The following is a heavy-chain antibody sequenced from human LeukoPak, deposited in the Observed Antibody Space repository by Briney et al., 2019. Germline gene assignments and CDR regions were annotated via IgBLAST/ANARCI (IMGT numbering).Heavy chain of an antibody. CDR1: GGSISSFY. D-gene: IGHD3-16*01. CDR3: ARGDFISSRDYLFFFDY. CDR2: IYYSGST. J-gene: IGHJ4*01. V-gene: IGHV4-59*01. Sequence: SETLSLTCTVSGGSISSFYWSWIRQPPGKALEWIGYIYYSGSTNYNPSLKSRVTISVDTSKNQFSLKLSSVTAADTAVYYCARGDFISSRDYLFFFDYWGQGSLVTVSS.